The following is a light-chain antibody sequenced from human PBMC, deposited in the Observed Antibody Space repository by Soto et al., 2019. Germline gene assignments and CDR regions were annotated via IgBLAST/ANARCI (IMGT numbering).Light chain of an antibody. CDR1: QRVSTN. CDR3: HQYNNWPPS. CDR2: RAS. Sequence: ETVRTQSPATLSVSPGERATLSCRASQRVSTNLAWYQQKPGQSPRLLIYRASTRATDIPARFSGSGSGTEFTLTISSLQSEDFAVYYCHQYNNWPPSFGGGTKVDIK. V-gene: IGKV3-15*01. J-gene: IGKJ4*01.